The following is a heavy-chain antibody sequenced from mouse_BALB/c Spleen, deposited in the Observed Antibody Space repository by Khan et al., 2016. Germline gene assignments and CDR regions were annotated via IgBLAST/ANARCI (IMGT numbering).Heavy chain of an antibody. Sequence: QVQLQQSGAELARPGASVKLSCKVSGYSFTNYWMQWVKQRPGKGLEWIGAIYPGNGDTGYTQKFKDQTTLTADKSSRTDFIQLSSLTAEESAVYCCESAYYSYLDYWGQGTTLTVSS. D-gene: IGHD2-12*01. CDR3: ESAYYSYLDY. V-gene: IGHV1-87*01. CDR2: IYPGNGDT. J-gene: IGHJ2*01. CDR1: GYSFTNYW.